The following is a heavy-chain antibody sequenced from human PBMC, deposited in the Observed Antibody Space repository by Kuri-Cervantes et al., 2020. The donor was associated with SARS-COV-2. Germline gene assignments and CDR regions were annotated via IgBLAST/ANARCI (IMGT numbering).Heavy chain of an antibody. CDR2: IYYSGST. Sequence: SETLSLTCTVSGGSISSSSYYWGWIRQPPGKGLEWIGSIYYSGSTNYNPSLKSRVTISVDTSKNQFSLKLSSVTAADTAVYYCARSFTVRGAYFDYWGQGTLVTVSS. CDR1: GGSISSSSYY. CDR3: ARSFTVRGAYFDY. V-gene: IGHV4-39*07. D-gene: IGHD3-10*01. J-gene: IGHJ4*02.